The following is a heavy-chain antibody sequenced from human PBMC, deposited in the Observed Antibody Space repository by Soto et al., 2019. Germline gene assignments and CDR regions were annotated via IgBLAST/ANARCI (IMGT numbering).Heavy chain of an antibody. J-gene: IGHJ4*02. D-gene: IGHD3-22*01. CDR2: IWYDGSNQ. Sequence: GGSLRLSCEASGFDISTYGLHWVRQAPGKGLEWLAFIWYDGSNQHYADSVKGRFTISRDNAKNSLYLQMNSLRAEDTAVYYCARDLGYYDSSGYFDCWGQGTLVTVSS. CDR1: GFDISTYG. V-gene: IGHV3-33*01. CDR3: ARDLGYYDSSGYFDC.